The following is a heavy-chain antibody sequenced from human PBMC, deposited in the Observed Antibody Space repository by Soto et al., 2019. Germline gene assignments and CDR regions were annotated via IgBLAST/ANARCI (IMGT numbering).Heavy chain of an antibody. V-gene: IGHV1-2*02. Sequence: ASVKGSFKASGYTFTGYYVHWGRQAPGQGLEWMGWINPNSGGTNYAQKFQGRVTMTRDTSRSTAYMELGRLRSDDTAVYYCERDPKTAFDIWGQGTMVTVSS. J-gene: IGHJ3*02. CDR1: GYTFTGYY. CDR2: INPNSGGT. CDR3: ERDPKTAFDI.